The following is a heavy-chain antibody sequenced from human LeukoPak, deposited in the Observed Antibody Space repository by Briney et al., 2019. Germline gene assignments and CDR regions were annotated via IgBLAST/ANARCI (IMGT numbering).Heavy chain of an antibody. CDR3: ARSSTVTHEDAFDI. D-gene: IGHD4-17*01. CDR2: IIPIFGTA. V-gene: IGHV1-69*13. Sequence: ASVKVSCKASGYTFTSYGISWVRQAPGQGLEWMGGIIPIFGTANYAQKFQGRVTITADESTSTAYMELSSLRSEDTAVYYCARSSTVTHEDAFDIWGQGTMVTVSS. CDR1: GYTFTSYG. J-gene: IGHJ3*02.